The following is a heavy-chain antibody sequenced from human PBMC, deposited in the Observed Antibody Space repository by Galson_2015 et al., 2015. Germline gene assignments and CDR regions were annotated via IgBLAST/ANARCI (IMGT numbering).Heavy chain of an antibody. Sequence: SLRLSCAASGFTVGTNYVTWVRQAPGKGLEWLSIIYSGGSTYYADSVKGRFAISRDNSKNTLDLQMNSLRVEDTAVYYCARDRPYYDSSGSQGDYWGQGTLVTVSS. CDR2: IYSGGST. D-gene: IGHD3-22*01. CDR3: ARDRPYYDSSGSQGDY. V-gene: IGHV3-53*01. CDR1: GFTVGTNY. J-gene: IGHJ4*02.